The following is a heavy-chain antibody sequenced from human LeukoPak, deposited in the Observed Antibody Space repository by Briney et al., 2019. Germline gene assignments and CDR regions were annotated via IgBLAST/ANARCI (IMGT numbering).Heavy chain of an antibody. Sequence: GGSLRLSCAASGFSFSSFEMNRVRQAPGKGLEWVSYISSSGTSIYYADSVKGRFTISRDNAKNSLFLQMNSLRAEDTAIYYCAGAYWGQGTLVTVSS. CDR1: GFSFSSFE. V-gene: IGHV3-48*03. CDR2: ISSSGTSI. CDR3: AGAY. J-gene: IGHJ4*02.